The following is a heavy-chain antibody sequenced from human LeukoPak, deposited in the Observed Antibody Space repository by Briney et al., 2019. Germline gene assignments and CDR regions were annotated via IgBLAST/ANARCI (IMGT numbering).Heavy chain of an antibody. CDR2: IYSTGIT. CDR3: ARRGWSSDGRYFDL. Sequence: PSGTLSLKCSLSGGSISGNYWSWIRQPSGKGLEWIGRIYSTGITNYNPSLKSRVTISVDMSESQFSLKLSSVTAADTAVYYCARRGWSSDGRYFDLWGRGTLVTVSS. J-gene: IGHJ2*01. CDR1: GGSISGNY. V-gene: IGHV4-4*07. D-gene: IGHD1-26*01.